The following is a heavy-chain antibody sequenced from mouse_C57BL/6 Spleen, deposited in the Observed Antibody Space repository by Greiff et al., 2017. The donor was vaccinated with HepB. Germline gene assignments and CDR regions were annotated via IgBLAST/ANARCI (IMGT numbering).Heavy chain of an antibody. J-gene: IGHJ2*01. Sequence: VQLQQSGAELVKPGASVKLSCTASGFNIKDYYMHWVKQRTEQGLEWIGRIDPEDGETKDAPKFQGKATITADTSSNTASLQRSILTSEDTAVYYCASGVGRDYFDYWGQGTTLTVSS. CDR3: ASGVGRDYFDY. D-gene: IGHD4-1*01. CDR2: IDPEDGET. V-gene: IGHV14-2*01. CDR1: GFNIKDYY.